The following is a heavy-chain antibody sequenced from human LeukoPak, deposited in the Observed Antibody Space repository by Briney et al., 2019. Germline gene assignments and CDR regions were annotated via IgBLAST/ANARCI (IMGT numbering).Heavy chain of an antibody. D-gene: IGHD3-10*01. CDR1: GSTFTTYS. CDR2: IYPGDSDT. Sequence: PGASLQISCKGSGSTFTTYSIGWVRQLPGKGLEWMGIIYPGDSDTTYSPSFQGQVKISSDKSTTTAYLQWSNLKASDTAMYYCARRITVVRGTGAFDIWGQGTMVTVSS. V-gene: IGHV5-51*01. CDR3: ARRITVVRGTGAFDI. J-gene: IGHJ3*02.